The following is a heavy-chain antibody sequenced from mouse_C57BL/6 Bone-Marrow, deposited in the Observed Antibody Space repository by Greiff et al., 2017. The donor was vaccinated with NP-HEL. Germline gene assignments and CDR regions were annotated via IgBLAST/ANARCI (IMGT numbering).Heavy chain of an antibody. V-gene: IGHV5-12*01. CDR2: ISNGGGRT. D-gene: IGHD1-1*01. CDR3: ARHYYGGFAY. Sequence: EVKLMESGGGLVQPGGSLKLSCAASGFTFSDYYMYWVRQTPEKRLEWVAYISNGGGRTYYPDTVKGRFTISRDNAKNTLYLQMSRLKSEDTAMYYCARHYYGGFAYWGQGTLVTVSA. CDR1: GFTFSDYY. J-gene: IGHJ3*01.